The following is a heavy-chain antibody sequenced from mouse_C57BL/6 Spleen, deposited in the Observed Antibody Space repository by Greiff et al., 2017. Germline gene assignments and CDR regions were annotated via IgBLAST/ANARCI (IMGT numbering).Heavy chain of an antibody. CDR3: ARREYYDSRGAMDY. V-gene: IGHV5-12*01. Sequence: EVMLVESGGGLVQPGGSLKLSCAASGFTFSDYYMYWVRQTPEQRLEWVAYISNGGGSTYYPDTVKGRFTISRDNAKNTLYLQMSRLKSEDTAMYYCARREYYDSRGAMDYWGQGTSVTVSS. D-gene: IGHD1-1*01. CDR1: GFTFSDYY. CDR2: ISNGGGST. J-gene: IGHJ4*01.